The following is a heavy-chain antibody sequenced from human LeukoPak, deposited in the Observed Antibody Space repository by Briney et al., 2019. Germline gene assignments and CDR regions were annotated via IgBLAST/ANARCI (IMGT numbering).Heavy chain of an antibody. CDR2: ISHDESNN. CDR1: GLTFRSYG. D-gene: IGHD3/OR15-3a*01. CDR3: AKEEVDLHAFDI. Sequence: PGGSLRLSCAASGLTFRSYGMHWVRQAPGKGLEWVAFISHDESNNYYADSVKGRFTISRDNSKSTLYLQMNSLGAEDTAVYYCAKEEVDLHAFDIWGQGTMVTVSS. V-gene: IGHV3-30*18. J-gene: IGHJ3*02.